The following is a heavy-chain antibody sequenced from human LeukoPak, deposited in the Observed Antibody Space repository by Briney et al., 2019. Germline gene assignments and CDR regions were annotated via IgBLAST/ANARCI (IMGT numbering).Heavy chain of an antibody. D-gene: IGHD4-17*01. CDR3: AREKDTVFDY. CDR2: IYGGGST. J-gene: IGHJ4*02. Sequence: GGSLRLSCAASGFTVSSNYMSWVRQAPGKGLEWVSVIYGGGSTYYADSVKGRFTISRDNSKNTLYLQMNSLRAEDTAVYYCAREKDTVFDYWGQGTLVTVSS. CDR1: GFTVSSNY. V-gene: IGHV3-66*02.